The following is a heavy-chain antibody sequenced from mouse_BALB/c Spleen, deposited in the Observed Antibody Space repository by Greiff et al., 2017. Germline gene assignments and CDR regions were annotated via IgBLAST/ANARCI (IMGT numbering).Heavy chain of an antibody. D-gene: IGHD2-10*01. J-gene: IGHJ2*01. CDR1: GYTFTNYW. CDR3: GRAYYGNSIDY. V-gene: IGHV1-63*01. CDR2: IYPGGGYT. Sequence: QVQLQQSGAELVRPGTSVKISCKASGYTFTNYWLGWVKQRPGHGLEWIGDIYPGGGYTNYNEKFKGKATFSVDRSSSTVYMVLNSLTSEDPAVYYCGRAYYGNSIDYWGQGTTLTVSS.